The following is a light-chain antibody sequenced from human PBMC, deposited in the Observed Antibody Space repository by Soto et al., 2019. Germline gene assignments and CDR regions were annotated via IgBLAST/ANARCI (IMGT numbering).Light chain of an antibody. CDR3: CSYVGNYSFGVV. CDR2: TNS. J-gene: IGLJ2*01. V-gene: IGLV1-44*01. CDR1: SSNIGGSS. Sequence: QSVLTQPPSASGTPGQRVTISCSGSSSNIGGSSVNWYQHLPGTAPKLLIYTNSRRPSGVPDRFSGSKSGTSASLTISGPQSEDEGDYYCCSYVGNYSFGVVFGGGTKVTVL.